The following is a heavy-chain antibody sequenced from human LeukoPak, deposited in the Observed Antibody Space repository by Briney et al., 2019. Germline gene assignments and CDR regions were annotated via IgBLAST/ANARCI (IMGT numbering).Heavy chain of an antibody. V-gene: IGHV4-59*01. CDR1: DGSISSNY. Sequence: SETLSLTCIVSDGSISSNYWSWIRQPPGKGLEWIGYIYYSGSTNYNPSLKSRVTISVDTSKKQFSLKLSSVTAADTAVYYCARDYGSGSYWDYWGQGTLVTVSS. J-gene: IGHJ4*02. D-gene: IGHD3-10*01. CDR3: ARDYGSGSYWDY. CDR2: IYYSGST.